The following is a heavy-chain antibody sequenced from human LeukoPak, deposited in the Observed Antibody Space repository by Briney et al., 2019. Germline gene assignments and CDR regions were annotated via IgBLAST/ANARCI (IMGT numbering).Heavy chain of an antibody. J-gene: IGHJ4*02. V-gene: IGHV1-69*13. D-gene: IGHD5-24*01. Sequence: SVKVSCKASGYTFTSYAMHWVRQAPGQRLEWMGGIIPIFGTANYAQKFQGRVTITADESTSTAYMELSSLRSEDTAVYYCARDKGRDGYNDWGQGTLVTVSS. CDR2: IIPIFGTA. CDR1: GYTFTSYA. CDR3: ARDKGRDGYND.